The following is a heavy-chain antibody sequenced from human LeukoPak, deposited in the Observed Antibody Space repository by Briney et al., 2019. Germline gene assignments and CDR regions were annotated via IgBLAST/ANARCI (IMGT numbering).Heavy chain of an antibody. CDR3: ARSGWYFPFDY. D-gene: IGHD6-19*01. CDR2: ISSSGSTI. J-gene: IGHJ4*02. Sequence: PGGSLRLSCAASGFTFSSYEMNWVRQAPGKGLEWVSYISSSGSTIYYADSVKGRFTISRDNAKNSLYLQMNSLRAEDTAVYYCARSGWYFPFDYWGQGTLVTVSS. V-gene: IGHV3-48*03. CDR1: GFTFSSYE.